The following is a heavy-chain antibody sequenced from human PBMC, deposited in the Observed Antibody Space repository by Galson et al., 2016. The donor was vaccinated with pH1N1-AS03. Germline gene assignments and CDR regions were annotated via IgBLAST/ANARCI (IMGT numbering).Heavy chain of an antibody. D-gene: IGHD5-24*01. J-gene: IGHJ3*01. V-gene: IGHV3-48*03. CDR1: GFSHGSHE. CDR2: ITADGTSR. Sequence: SLRLSCAASGFSHGSHEMNWVRQAPGKGLEWISYITADGTSRKYADSVRGRFTITRDNANNLVFLYMSSLTVEDTGLYYCAREVGRRDGYIWTSDAFDVWGRGTTVIVSA. CDR3: AREVGRRDGYIWTSDAFDV.